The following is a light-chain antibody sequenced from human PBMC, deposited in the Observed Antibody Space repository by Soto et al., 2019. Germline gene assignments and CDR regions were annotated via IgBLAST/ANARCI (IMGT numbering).Light chain of an antibody. Sequence: AIRMTQSPSSLSASTGDRVTITCRASQGLGSALAWYQQKPGKAPNVLIYDASALQSGVPSRFTAGGSGKDSPLPFSSLQFEDFASYYCKHYYIYPLTFGGGPK. CDR2: DAS. V-gene: IGKV1-8*01. CDR1: QGLGSA. J-gene: IGKJ4*01. CDR3: KHYYIYPLT.